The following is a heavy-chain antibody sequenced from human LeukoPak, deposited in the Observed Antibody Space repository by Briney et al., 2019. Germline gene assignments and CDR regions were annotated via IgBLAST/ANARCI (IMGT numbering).Heavy chain of an antibody. Sequence: SETLSLTCAVYGGSFSGYYWSWIRQPPGKGLEWIGEINHSGSTNYNPSLKSRVTISVDTSKNQFSLKLSSVTAADTAVYYCARLRNPSHYYYCYMDVWGKGTTVTVSS. CDR2: INHSGST. V-gene: IGHV4-34*01. CDR1: GGSFSGYY. D-gene: IGHD2-2*01. CDR3: ARLRNPSHYYYCYMDV. J-gene: IGHJ6*03.